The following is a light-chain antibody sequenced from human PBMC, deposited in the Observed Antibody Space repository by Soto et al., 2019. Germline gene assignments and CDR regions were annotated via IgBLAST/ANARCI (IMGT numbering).Light chain of an antibody. Sequence: DIVLTQSPGTLSLSPGERATLSCRASESVSSSYLAWYQQKPGQAPRLLIYGASRRATSIPDRFSGSGAGTDVALTISRLEPEGFAVYYCQQYGSFPYTFGQGTELEIK. CDR1: ESVSSSY. CDR3: QQYGSFPYT. V-gene: IGKV3-20*01. CDR2: GAS. J-gene: IGKJ2*01.